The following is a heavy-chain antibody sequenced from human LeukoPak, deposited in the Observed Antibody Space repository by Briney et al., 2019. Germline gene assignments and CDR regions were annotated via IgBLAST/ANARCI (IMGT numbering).Heavy chain of an antibody. J-gene: IGHJ4*02. Sequence: ASVKVSCKATGYNFTSYDISWVRQAPGQGLEWMGWISAYNGNTNYAQKLQGRVTMTTDTSTSTAYMELRSLRSDDTAVYYCARDPYGSGISSFDYWGQGTLVTVSS. D-gene: IGHD3-10*01. CDR2: ISAYNGNT. CDR1: GYNFTSYD. V-gene: IGHV1-18*01. CDR3: ARDPYGSGISSFDY.